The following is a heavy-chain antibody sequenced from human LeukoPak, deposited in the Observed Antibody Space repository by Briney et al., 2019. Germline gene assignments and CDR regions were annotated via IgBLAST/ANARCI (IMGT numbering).Heavy chain of an antibody. CDR2: IKQDGSEK. V-gene: IGHV3-7*01. CDR1: GFTFSSYW. CDR3: ARVMVRGVIIRFPLSYMDV. D-gene: IGHD3-10*01. J-gene: IGHJ6*03. Sequence: GGSLRLSCAASGFTFSSYWMSWVRQAPGKGLEWVANIKQDGSEKYYVDSVKGRFTISRDNAKNSLYLQMNSLRAEDTAVYYCARVMVRGVIIRFPLSYMDVWGKGTTVTVSS.